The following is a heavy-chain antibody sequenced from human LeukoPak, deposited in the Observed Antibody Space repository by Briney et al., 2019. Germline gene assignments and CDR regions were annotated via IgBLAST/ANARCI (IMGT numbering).Heavy chain of an antibody. Sequence: GGSLRLSCEASGFRFDDYAMHWVRQAPGKGLEWVSVIYSGGSTYYADSVKGRFAISRDNSKNTLYLQMNSLRAEDTAVYYCAKRDRIVGATRGYYFDYWGQGTLVTVSS. J-gene: IGHJ4*02. V-gene: IGHV3-23*03. CDR3: AKRDRIVGATRGYYFDY. CDR1: GFRFDDYA. CDR2: IYSGGST. D-gene: IGHD1-26*01.